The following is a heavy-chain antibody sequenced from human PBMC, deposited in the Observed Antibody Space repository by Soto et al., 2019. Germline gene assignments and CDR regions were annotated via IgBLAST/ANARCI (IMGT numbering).Heavy chain of an antibody. J-gene: IGHJ4*02. CDR2: LSTYNGNT. CDR1: GYTFTSYG. V-gene: IGHV1-18*01. Sequence: QVQLVQSGAEVKKPGASVKVSCRSSGYTFTSYGINWVRQAPGQGLEWIGWLSTYNGNTNYAQKLQGRVTMTTDTSTSTAYRELRSLRSDDTAIYYGARDQVGPATGFGYWGQGTLVTVSS. CDR3: ARDQVGPATGFGY. D-gene: IGHD1-26*01.